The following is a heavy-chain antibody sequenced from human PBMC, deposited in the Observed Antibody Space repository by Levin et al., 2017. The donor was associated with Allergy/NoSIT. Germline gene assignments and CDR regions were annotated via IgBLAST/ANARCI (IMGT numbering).Heavy chain of an antibody. CDR3: ARAGIVVVPGAPPSWEYYYGMDV. D-gene: IGHD2-2*01. CDR1: GGTFSSSA. CDR2: IITMFGTT. J-gene: IGHJ6*02. V-gene: IGHV1-69*13. Sequence: SVKVSCKASGGTFSSSAISWVRQAPGQGLEWMGGIITMFGTTNYAQNFQGRVTITADESTSTAYMDLSSLRSDDPAVYYCARAGIVVVPGAPPSWEYYYGMDVWGQGTTVTVSS.